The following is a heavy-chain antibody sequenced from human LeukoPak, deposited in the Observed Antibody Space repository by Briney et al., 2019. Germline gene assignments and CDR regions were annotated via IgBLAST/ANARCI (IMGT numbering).Heavy chain of an antibody. CDR2: ISGSGGAT. J-gene: IGHJ4*02. D-gene: IGHD3-16*01. CDR1: GFTFSSFA. Sequence: GGSLRLSCAASGFTFSSFAMSWVRRAPGKGLEWVSSISGSGGATYYADSVKGRFTISRDNSKNTLYLQMNSLRAEDTAVYYCAKTLGARNFDYWGQGTLVTVSS. V-gene: IGHV3-23*01. CDR3: AKTLGARNFDY.